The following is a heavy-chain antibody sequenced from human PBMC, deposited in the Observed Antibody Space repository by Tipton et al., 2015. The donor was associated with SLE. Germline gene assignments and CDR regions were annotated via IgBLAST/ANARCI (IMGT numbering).Heavy chain of an antibody. CDR2: IYSSGNT. CDR3: ARHVNWGLDY. Sequence: TLSLTCTVSGGSIGSSSYYWDWVRQPPGKGLEWIGTIYSSGNTYYHPSLKSRVTISVDTSKNHFSLKLSSVTAADTAVYYCARHVNWGLDYWRQGTLVSISS. V-gene: IGHV4-39*07. J-gene: IGHJ4*02. CDR1: GGSIGSSSYY. D-gene: IGHD7-27*01.